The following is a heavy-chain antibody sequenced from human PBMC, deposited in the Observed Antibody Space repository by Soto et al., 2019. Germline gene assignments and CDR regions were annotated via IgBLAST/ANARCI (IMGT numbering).Heavy chain of an antibody. CDR3: ARTPDDYGETDY. V-gene: IGHV3-11*06. Sequence: PGGSLRLSCAASGFTFSDYYMSWIRQAPGKGLEWVSYISSSSSYTNYADSVKGRFTISRDNAKNSLYLQMNSLRAEDTAVYYCARTPDDYGETDYWGQGTLVTVSS. D-gene: IGHD4-17*01. J-gene: IGHJ4*02. CDR1: GFTFSDYY. CDR2: ISSSSSYT.